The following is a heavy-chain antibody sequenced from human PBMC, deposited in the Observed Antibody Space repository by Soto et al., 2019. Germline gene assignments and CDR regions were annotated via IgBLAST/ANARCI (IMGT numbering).Heavy chain of an antibody. D-gene: IGHD6-19*01. CDR1: GFTFSSYG. V-gene: IGHV3-33*01. Sequence: QVQLVESGGGVVQPGRSLRLSCAASGFTFSSYGMHWVRQAPGKGLEWVAVIWYDGSNKYYADSVKGRFTSSRDNSKNTLYLQMNSLRAEDTAVYYCARDSGDIAVDGEEVNDAFDIWGQGTMVTVSS. CDR3: ARDSGDIAVDGEEVNDAFDI. J-gene: IGHJ3*02. CDR2: IWYDGSNK.